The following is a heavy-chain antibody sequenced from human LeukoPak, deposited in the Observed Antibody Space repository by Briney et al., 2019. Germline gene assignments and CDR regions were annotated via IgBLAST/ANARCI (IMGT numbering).Heavy chain of an antibody. J-gene: IGHJ4*02. CDR2: ISGSGGST. V-gene: IGHV3-23*01. CDR1: GFTFSSYA. D-gene: IGHD5-18*01. Sequence: GGSLRLSCAASGFTFSSYAMSWFRQAPGKGLEWVSAISGSGGSTYYADSVKGRFTISRDNSKNTLYLQMNSLRAEDTAVYYCAKGNGYSYGRYYFDYWGQGTLVTVSS. CDR3: AKGNGYSYGRYYFDY.